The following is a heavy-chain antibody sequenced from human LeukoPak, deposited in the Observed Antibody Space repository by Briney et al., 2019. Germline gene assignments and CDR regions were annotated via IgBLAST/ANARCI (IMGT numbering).Heavy chain of an antibody. V-gene: IGHV1-18*01. D-gene: IGHD6-19*01. CDR1: GYTFTSYG. CDR2: ISAYNGNT. CDR3: ARDCGYSSGWGKSEWCY. J-gene: IGHJ4*02. Sequence: ASVKVSCKASGYTFTSYGISWVRQAPGQGLEWRGWISAYNGNTNYAQKLQGRVTMTTDTSTSTAYMELRSLRSDDTAVYYCARDCGYSSGWGKSEWCYWGQGTLVTVSS.